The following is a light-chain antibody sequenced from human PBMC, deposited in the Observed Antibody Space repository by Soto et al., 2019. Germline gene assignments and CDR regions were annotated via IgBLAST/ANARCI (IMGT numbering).Light chain of an antibody. Sequence: EIVLTQSPGTLSLSPGERATLSCRASQSVSSSYLAWYQQKPGQAPKLLIFGASIRATDIPDRFSGSGSGTDFTLTISRLEPEDFAVYYCQQYGSSQFTFGPGTKVDIK. CDR1: QSVSSSY. CDR3: QQYGSSQFT. V-gene: IGKV3-20*01. CDR2: GAS. J-gene: IGKJ3*01.